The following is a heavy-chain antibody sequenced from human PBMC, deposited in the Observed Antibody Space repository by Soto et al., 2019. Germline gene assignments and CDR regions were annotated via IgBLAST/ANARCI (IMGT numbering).Heavy chain of an antibody. CDR1: GGTFSSYT. J-gene: IGHJ4*02. CDR2: IIPILGIA. CDR3: GRGRDGYNSVDY. D-gene: IGHD5-12*01. V-gene: IGHV1-69*02. Sequence: QVQLVQSGAEVKKPGSSVKVSCKASGGTFSSYTISWVRQAPGQGLEWMGRIIPILGIANYAQKFQGRVTITADKSTSTAYMELSSLRSEDTAVYYCGRGRDGYNSVDYWGQGTLVTVSS.